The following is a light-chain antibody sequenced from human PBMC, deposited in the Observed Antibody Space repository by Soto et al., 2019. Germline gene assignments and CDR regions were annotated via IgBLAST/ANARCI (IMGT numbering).Light chain of an antibody. CDR3: QSYDNSRSGSYF. CDR2: ATS. J-gene: IGLJ1*01. Sequence: QSVLTQPPSVSGAPGQSITIACTGSTSNIGAGYDVHWYQQLPGTAPKLLIYATSNRPSGVPDRFFGSKSGTSASLAISGLQAEDEADYYCQSYDNSRSGSYFFGTGTKLTVL. V-gene: IGLV1-40*01. CDR1: TSNIGAGYD.